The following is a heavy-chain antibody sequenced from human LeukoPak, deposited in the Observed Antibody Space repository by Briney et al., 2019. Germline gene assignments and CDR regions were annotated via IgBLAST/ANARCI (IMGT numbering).Heavy chain of an antibody. D-gene: IGHD4-23*01. Sequence: AGGSLRLSCAASGFTFSSYAMSWVRQAPGKGLEWVSAISGSGGSTYYADSVKGRFTISRDNSKNTLYLQMNSLRAEDTAVYYCAKARDYGGLFDYWGQGTLVTVSS. CDR1: GFTFSSYA. CDR2: ISGSGGST. V-gene: IGHV3-23*01. CDR3: AKARDYGGLFDY. J-gene: IGHJ4*02.